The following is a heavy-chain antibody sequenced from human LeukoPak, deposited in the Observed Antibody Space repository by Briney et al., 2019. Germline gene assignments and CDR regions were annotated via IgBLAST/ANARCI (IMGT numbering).Heavy chain of an antibody. CDR1: GYTFTGYY. CDR3: GTLLSNGPFDY. Sequence: ASVKVPCKASGYTFTGYYMHWVRQAPGPGLEWMGYIYPNSGATNYAQKFQGRVTMTRDTSISTAYMELSGLGSDDTAVYYCGTLLSNGPFDYWGQGSLVTVSS. J-gene: IGHJ4*02. CDR2: IYPNSGAT. V-gene: IGHV1-2*02.